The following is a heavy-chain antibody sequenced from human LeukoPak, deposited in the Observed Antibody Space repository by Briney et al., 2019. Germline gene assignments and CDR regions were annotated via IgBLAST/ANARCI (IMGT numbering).Heavy chain of an antibody. V-gene: IGHV4-34*01. J-gene: IGHJ3*02. CDR2: INHSGST. CDR3: ACLTTADAFDI. Sequence: SETLSLTCAVYGGSFSGYYWSWIRQPPGKGLEWIGEINHSGSTNYNPSLKSRVTISVDTSKNQFSLKLSSVAAADTAVYYCACLTTADAFDIWGQGTMVTVSS. CDR1: GGSFSGYY. D-gene: IGHD3-22*01.